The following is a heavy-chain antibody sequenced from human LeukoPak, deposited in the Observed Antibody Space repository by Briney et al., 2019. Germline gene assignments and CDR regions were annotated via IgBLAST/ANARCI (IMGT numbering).Heavy chain of an antibody. CDR3: AREELTMVQGVNIGYYYYYMDV. Sequence: ASVKVSCKASGYTLTIYGISWVRQAPGQGREGMGWITAYNCNTNYAQKLQGRVTMTTDTSTSTAYMELRSLRSDDTAVYYCAREELTMVQGVNIGYYYYYMDVWGKGTTVTVSS. CDR1: GYTLTIYG. CDR2: ITAYNCNT. D-gene: IGHD3-10*01. J-gene: IGHJ6*03. V-gene: IGHV1-18*01.